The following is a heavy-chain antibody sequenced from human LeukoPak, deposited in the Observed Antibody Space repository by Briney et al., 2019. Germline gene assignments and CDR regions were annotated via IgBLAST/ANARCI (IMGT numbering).Heavy chain of an antibody. CDR1: GFTFSSYS. V-gene: IGHV3-7*01. Sequence: PGGSLRLSCAASGFTFSSYSMNWVRRAPGKGLEWVANIKPDGGEKYYVDSVKGRFTTSRDNAKNSLYLQMNSLRAEDTAVYFCVRYFTRHSWYFDLWGRGTLVTVSS. J-gene: IGHJ2*01. CDR3: VRYFTRHSWYFDL. CDR2: IKPDGGEK. D-gene: IGHD3-9*01.